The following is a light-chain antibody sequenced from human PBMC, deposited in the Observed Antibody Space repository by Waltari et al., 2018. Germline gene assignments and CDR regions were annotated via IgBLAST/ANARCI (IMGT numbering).Light chain of an antibody. Sequence: EFVLPQSPAPLPLSPGEGPTLSCRASQSVSSSYLAWYQQKPGQAPRLLIYGASSRATGIPDRFSGSGSGTDFTLTISRLEPEDFAVYYCQQYGSSPMYTFGQGTKLKIK. CDR3: QQYGSSPMYT. CDR2: GAS. V-gene: IGKV3-20*01. CDR1: QSVSSSY. J-gene: IGKJ2*01.